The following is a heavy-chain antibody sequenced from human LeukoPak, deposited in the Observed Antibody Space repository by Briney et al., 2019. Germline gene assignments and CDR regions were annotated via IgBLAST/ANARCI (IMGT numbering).Heavy chain of an antibody. CDR2: ISAYNGNT. D-gene: IGHD5-18*01. Sequence: ASVKVSCKASGYTFSNHGISWMRQAPGQGLEWMGWISAYNGNTKYAQKFQGRVTMTTDTATSTTYMELRSLRSDDTAVYYCARDALSWYSYGYSMDYWGQGTLVTVSS. V-gene: IGHV1-18*01. J-gene: IGHJ4*02. CDR3: ARDALSWYSYGYSMDY. CDR1: GYTFSNHG.